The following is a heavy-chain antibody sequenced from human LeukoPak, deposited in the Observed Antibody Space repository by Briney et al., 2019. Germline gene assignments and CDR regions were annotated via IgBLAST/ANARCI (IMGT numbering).Heavy chain of an antibody. V-gene: IGHV3-7*01. CDR1: GFAFSDYW. CDR3: AREKVMGAKSAFEI. D-gene: IGHD1-26*01. CDR2: IKPDGSEN. Sequence: PGGSLRLSCAASGFAFSDYWMSWVRQAPGAGQEWVANIKPDGSENSYFDSVKGRFTISRDNAQNALYLELNSLRVEDTALYYCAREKVMGAKSAFEIWGQGTMVTVSS. J-gene: IGHJ3*02.